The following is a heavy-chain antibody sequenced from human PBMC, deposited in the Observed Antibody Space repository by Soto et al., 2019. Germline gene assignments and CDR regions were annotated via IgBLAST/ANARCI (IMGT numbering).Heavy chain of an antibody. V-gene: IGHV1-69*13. CDR1: GGTFSSYA. CDR2: IIPIFGTA. Sequence: SVKVSCKASGGTFSSYAISWVRQAPGQGLEWMGGIIPIFGTANYAQKFQGRVTITADESTSTAYMELSSLRSGDTAVYYCARREGYQHYFDYWGQGTLVTVSS. CDR3: ARREGYQHYFDY. J-gene: IGHJ4*02. D-gene: IGHD2-2*01.